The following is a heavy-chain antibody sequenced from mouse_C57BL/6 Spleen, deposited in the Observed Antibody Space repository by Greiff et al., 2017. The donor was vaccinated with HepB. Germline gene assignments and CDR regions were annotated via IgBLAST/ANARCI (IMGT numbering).Heavy chain of an antibody. J-gene: IGHJ4*01. CDR2: IDPSDSYT. CDR3: ARSWMDY. V-gene: IGHV1-50*01. Sequence: QVQLKQPGAELVKPGASVKLSCKASGYTFTSYWMQWVKQRPGQGLEWIGEIDPSDSYTNYNQKFKGKATLTVDTSSSTAYMQLSSLTSEDSAVYYCARSWMDYWGQGTSVTVSS. CDR1: GYTFTSYW.